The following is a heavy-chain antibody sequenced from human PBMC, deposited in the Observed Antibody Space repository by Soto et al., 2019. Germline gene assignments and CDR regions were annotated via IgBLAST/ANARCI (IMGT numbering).Heavy chain of an antibody. CDR2: IQSGGTT. V-gene: IGHV3-66*01. J-gene: IGHJ5*02. Sequence: GGSLRLSCAASGFTVSSKYMTWVRQAPGKGLEWVSLIQSGGTTYYADSVKGRFTISRDTSENTLHLQMDSLRVEDTAVYYCARDTAMGLFDPWGQGTLVTVSS. CDR1: GFTVSSKY. D-gene: IGHD5-18*01. CDR3: ARDTAMGLFDP.